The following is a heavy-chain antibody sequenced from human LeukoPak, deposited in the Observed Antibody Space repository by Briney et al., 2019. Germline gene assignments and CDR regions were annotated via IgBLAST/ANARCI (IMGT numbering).Heavy chain of an antibody. V-gene: IGHV3-30*03. CDR2: ISYDGSNK. D-gene: IGHD3-10*01. J-gene: IGHJ6*02. CDR1: GFTFSDYW. CDR3: ARALRMVRGNYYGMDV. Sequence: GGSLRLSCAGSGFTFSDYWMTWVRQAPGKGLEWVAVISYDGSNKYYADSVKGRFTISRDNAKNSLYLHMNSLRAEDTAVYYCARALRMVRGNYYGMDVWGQGTTVTVSS.